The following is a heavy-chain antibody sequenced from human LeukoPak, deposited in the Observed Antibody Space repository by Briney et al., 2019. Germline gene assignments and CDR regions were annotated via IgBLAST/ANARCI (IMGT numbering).Heavy chain of an antibody. V-gene: IGHV1-46*01. CDR3: ARDARPSYDNSGYYFPGDY. CDR2: INPSGGTT. CDR1: GYTFTSFY. Sequence: GASVKVSCKASGYTFTSFYIHWVRQAPGQGLEWMAIINPSGGTTRYAQKFQGRVTMTRDTSTSTVYMELSSLRSEDTAVYYCARDARPSYDNSGYYFPGDYWGQGTLVTVSS. D-gene: IGHD3-22*01. J-gene: IGHJ4*02.